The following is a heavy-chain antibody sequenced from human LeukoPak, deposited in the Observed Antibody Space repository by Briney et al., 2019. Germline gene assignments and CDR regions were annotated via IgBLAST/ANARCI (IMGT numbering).Heavy chain of an antibody. D-gene: IGHD3-10*01. CDR2: IYYSGST. V-gene: IGHV4-39*01. CDR1: GGSISSSSYY. Sequence: SETLSLTCTVSGGSISSSSYYWGWIRQPPGKGLEWIGSIYYSGSTYYNPSLKSRVTISVDTSKNQFSLKLSSVTAADTAVYYCASAITMVRGADYNWFDPWGQGTLVTVSS. J-gene: IGHJ5*02. CDR3: ASAITMVRGADYNWFDP.